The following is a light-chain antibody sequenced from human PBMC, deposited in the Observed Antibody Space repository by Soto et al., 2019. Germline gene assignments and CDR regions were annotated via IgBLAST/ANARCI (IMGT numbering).Light chain of an antibody. J-gene: IGKJ2*01. Sequence: AIQMTQSPPSLSASVGDRVIITCRASQDIRVDVGWLQQRPGHAPNLLIYAASTLHTGVPSTFTGSGSGTDFSLTINNLQPEDVGTYFCLQDYDFPSTFGKWTKL. CDR1: QDIRVD. CDR2: AAS. V-gene: IGKV1-6*01. CDR3: LQDYDFPST.